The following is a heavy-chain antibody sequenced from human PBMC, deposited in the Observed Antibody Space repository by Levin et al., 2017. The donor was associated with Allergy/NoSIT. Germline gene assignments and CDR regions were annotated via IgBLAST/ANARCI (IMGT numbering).Heavy chain of an antibody. CDR2: IYWNDEK. V-gene: IGHV2-5*01. CDR3: AHRTTVTKNWYYHYYGMDV. Sequence: SGPTLVKPTQTLTLTCSLSGFSLTTSGVGVGWIRQPPGKALEWLAVIYWNDEKRYSASLKSRLTITKDTSNNQVVLTMINMDPVDTATYYCAHRTTVTKNWYYHYYGMDVWGQGTPVTVSS. J-gene: IGHJ6*02. CDR1: GFSLTTSGVG. D-gene: IGHD4-17*01.